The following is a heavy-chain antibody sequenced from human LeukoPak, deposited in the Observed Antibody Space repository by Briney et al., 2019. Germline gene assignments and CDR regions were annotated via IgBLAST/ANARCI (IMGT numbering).Heavy chain of an antibody. J-gene: IGHJ5*02. CDR3: ARYSYRPNWFDP. Sequence: KPSETLSLTCTVSGGSISSSSYYCAWIRQPPGKGLEWIGSINYSGSTYYNPSLKSRVAMSVDMSKNQFSLKLSSVTAADAAMYYCARYSYRPNWFDPWGQGTLVTVSS. CDR1: GGSISSSSYY. CDR2: INYSGST. D-gene: IGHD1-26*01. V-gene: IGHV4-39*01.